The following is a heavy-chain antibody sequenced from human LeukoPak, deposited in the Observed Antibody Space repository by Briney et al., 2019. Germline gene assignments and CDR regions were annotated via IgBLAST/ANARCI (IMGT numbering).Heavy chain of an antibody. J-gene: IGHJ5*02. D-gene: IGHD3-10*01. CDR1: GYIFTNFW. CDR2: IYPGDSDT. CDR3: ARHLGAANSGTYS. V-gene: IGHV5-51*01. Sequence: GESLKISCKASGYIFTNFWIGWVRQMPGKGLEWMGIIYPGDSDTRYSPSFQGQVTISVDKSISTAYLQWRSLKASDSAMYYCARHLGAANSGTYSWGQGTLVTVSS.